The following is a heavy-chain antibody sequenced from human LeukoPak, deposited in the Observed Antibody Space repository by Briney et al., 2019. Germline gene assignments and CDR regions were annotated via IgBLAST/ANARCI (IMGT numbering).Heavy chain of an antibody. CDR2: IFYSGRT. CDR3: ARQAGSRGCLDY. J-gene: IGHJ4*02. CDR1: GDSIGGSVDD. D-gene: IGHD3-10*01. Sequence: SATLSLTCTVSGDSIGGSVDDWVWIRQPPGKGLEWIGSIFYSGRTYYNPSLRSRVTISVDTSKNQFSLKLTSVSAADTAVYYCARQAGSRGCLDYWGQGTLVTFSS. V-gene: IGHV4-39*01.